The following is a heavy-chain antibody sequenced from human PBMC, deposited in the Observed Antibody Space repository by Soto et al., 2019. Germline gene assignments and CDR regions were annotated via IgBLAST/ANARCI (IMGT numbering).Heavy chain of an antibody. J-gene: IGHJ4*02. CDR1: GFTFSSYA. Sequence: EVQLLESGGGLVQPGGSLRLSCAASGFTFSSYAMSWVRQAPGKGLECISVISGSGGSTYYADSVKGRFTISRDNSKNTLYLQMNSLRAEDSATYYCAKDLVLYSSSSPHYFDDWGQGSLVTVSS. V-gene: IGHV3-23*01. CDR2: ISGSGGST. D-gene: IGHD6-6*01. CDR3: AKDLVLYSSSSPHYFDD.